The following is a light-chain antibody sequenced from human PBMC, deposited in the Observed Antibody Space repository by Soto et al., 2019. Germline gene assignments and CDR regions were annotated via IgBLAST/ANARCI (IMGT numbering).Light chain of an antibody. CDR3: QQSSGWPPMYT. V-gene: IGKV3-11*01. CDR2: DYS. Sequence: DIVLTQSPATLSLSPGARATLSCRASQSVHSYLAWYQRKHGQAPRLLIADYSNRATGIPARFSGSGSGTDVTRPRSSLKPEDFSVYYWQQSSGWPPMYTGGQGTMLE. J-gene: IGKJ2*01. CDR1: QSVHSY.